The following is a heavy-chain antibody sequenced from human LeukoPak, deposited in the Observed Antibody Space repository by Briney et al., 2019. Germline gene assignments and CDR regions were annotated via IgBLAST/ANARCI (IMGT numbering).Heavy chain of an antibody. J-gene: IGHJ4*02. V-gene: IGHV4-34*01. CDR1: GGSFSGYY. D-gene: IGHD5-18*01. Sequence: SETLSLTCAVYGGSFSGYYWSWIRQPPGKGLEWIGEINHSGSTNYNPSLKSRVTISVDTSKNQFSLKLSSVTAADTAVYYCARLYVDTAMGDYWGQGTLVTVSS. CDR3: ARLYVDTAMGDY. CDR2: INHSGST.